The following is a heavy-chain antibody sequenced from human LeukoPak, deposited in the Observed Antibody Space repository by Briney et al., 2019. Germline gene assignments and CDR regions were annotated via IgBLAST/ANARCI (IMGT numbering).Heavy chain of an antibody. CDR2: INPNSGGT. V-gene: IGHV1-2*02. D-gene: IGHD6-19*01. Sequence: ASVKVSCKTSGYTLTGYYMHWVRQAPGQGLEWMGWINPNSGGTNYAQKFQGRVTMTRDTSIGTAYMELSRLRSDDTAVYYCARVGPGIAVAGTGGGFDYWGQGTLVTVSS. CDR3: ARVGPGIAVAGTGGGFDY. CDR1: GYTLTGYY. J-gene: IGHJ4*02.